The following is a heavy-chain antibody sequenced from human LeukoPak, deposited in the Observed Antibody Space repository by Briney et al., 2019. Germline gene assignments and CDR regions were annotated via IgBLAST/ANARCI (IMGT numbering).Heavy chain of an antibody. CDR3: ARAGAYSSSSPAGL. CDR1: GFTFSSYG. D-gene: IGHD6-6*01. V-gene: IGHV3-7*01. Sequence: GGSRRLSCAASGFTFSSYGMSGVGQTPGKGLGGVAIILQDGSEKHYVASVKGRFTISRDNAKNSVYLQMNGLRAEDTAVYYCARAGAYSSSSPAGLWGQGTLVTVSS. CDR2: ILQDGSEK. J-gene: IGHJ4*02.